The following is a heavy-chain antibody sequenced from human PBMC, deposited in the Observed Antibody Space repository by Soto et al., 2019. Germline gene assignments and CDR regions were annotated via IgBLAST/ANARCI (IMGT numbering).Heavy chain of an antibody. CDR3: ARVKEQGPYYDILTGYYHTYYYYYGMDV. CDR1: GFTFSSYS. CDR2: ISSSSSYI. V-gene: IGHV3-21*01. Sequence: GGSLRLSCAASGFTFSSYSMNWVRQAPGKGLEWVSSISSSSSYIYYADSVKGRFTISRDNAKNSLYLQMNSLRAEDTAVYYCARVKEQGPYYDILTGYYHTYYYYYGMDVWGQGTTVTVSS. J-gene: IGHJ6*02. D-gene: IGHD3-9*01.